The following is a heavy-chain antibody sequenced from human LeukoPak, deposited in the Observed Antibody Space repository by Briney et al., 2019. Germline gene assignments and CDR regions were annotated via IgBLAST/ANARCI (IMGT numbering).Heavy chain of an antibody. CDR3: ARVPTDTYYYGLGQYYFDY. V-gene: IGHV4-59*01. J-gene: IGHJ4*02. CDR1: GGFISSYY. CDR2: IYYSGST. D-gene: IGHD3-10*01. Sequence: SETLSLTCTVSGGFISSYYWSWIRQPPGKGLEWIGYIYYSGSTNYNPSLKSRVTISVDTSKNQFSLKLSSVTAADTAVYYCARVPTDTYYYGLGQYYFDYWGQGTLVTVSS.